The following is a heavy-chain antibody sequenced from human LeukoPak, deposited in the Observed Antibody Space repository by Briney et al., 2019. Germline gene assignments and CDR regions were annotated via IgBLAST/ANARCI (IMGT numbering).Heavy chain of an antibody. CDR1: GFTVSNNY. J-gene: IGHJ4*02. CDR2: IYSIGTT. D-gene: IGHD3-10*01. V-gene: IGHV3-53*01. Sequence: PGGSLRLSCEAPGFTVSNNYMSWVRQAPGKGLEWVSVIYSIGTTYYATSVRGRFTISRDNSKNTVYLQMNSLRGEDTAVYYCATGGFSDSGSLDYWGQGTLVTVSS. CDR3: ATGGFSDSGSLDY.